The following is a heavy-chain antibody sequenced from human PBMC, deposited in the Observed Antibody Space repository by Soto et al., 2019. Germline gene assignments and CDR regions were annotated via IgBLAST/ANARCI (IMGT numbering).Heavy chain of an antibody. CDR2: ISPSGAGT. CDR1: GFTFSGSA. D-gene: IGHD4-17*01. J-gene: IGHJ6*02. V-gene: IGHV3-23*01. CDR3: ATSYSDGSLSHYYYGLDL. Sequence: PGGSLRLSCAASGFTFSGSAMSWVRQAPGKGLEWVSSISPSGAGTFNAESVRGRFTISRDNSKNTLHLLMNSLRGDDTALYYCATSYSDGSLSHYYYGLDLWGQGTPVTVSS.